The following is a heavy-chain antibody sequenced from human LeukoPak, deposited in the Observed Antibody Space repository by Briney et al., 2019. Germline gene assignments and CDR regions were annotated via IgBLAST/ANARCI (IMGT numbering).Heavy chain of an antibody. V-gene: IGHV4-4*07. CDR1: GGSISGYY. Sequence: SETLSLTCTVSGGSISGYYWSWIRQPAGKGLEWIGRIYTSGSTNYNPSLKSRVTISVDTSKNQFSLKLSSVTAADTAVYYCAKEGMTTESLNWFDSWGQGTLVTVSS. CDR2: IYTSGST. J-gene: IGHJ5*01. D-gene: IGHD4-11*01. CDR3: AKEGMTTESLNWFDS.